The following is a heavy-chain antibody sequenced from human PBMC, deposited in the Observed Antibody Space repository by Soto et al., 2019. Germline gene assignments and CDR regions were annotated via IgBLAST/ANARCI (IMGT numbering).Heavy chain of an antibody. J-gene: IGHJ6*02. CDR3: ERAIFRGDPSTVYYYYGMDV. Sequence: QVQLVQSGAEVKKPGSSVKVSCKASGGTFSSYAISWVRQAPGQGLEWMGGIIPIFGTANYAQKFQGRVTITADKSTSTAYMELSSLRSEDTAVYYCERAIFRGDPSTVYYYYGMDVWGQGTTVTVSS. CDR2: IIPIFGTA. D-gene: IGHD2-2*01. V-gene: IGHV1-69*06. CDR1: GGTFSSYA.